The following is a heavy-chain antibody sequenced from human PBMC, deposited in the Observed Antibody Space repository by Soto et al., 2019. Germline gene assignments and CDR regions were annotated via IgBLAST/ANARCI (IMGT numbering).Heavy chain of an antibody. CDR1: GGSISSGTFS. J-gene: IGHJ4*02. V-gene: IGHV4-30-2*01. CDR2: IYYTGGT. Sequence: PSETLSLTCAVSGGSISSGTFSWTWIRQPPGKGLEFIGSIYYTGGTYYNPSLKSRVTISLDRSKNQFSLNLSSVAAADTAMYYCARATFFRKGYLDSGGYLFDYWGQGTLVTVSS. D-gene: IGHD3-22*01. CDR3: ARATFFRKGYLDSGGYLFDY.